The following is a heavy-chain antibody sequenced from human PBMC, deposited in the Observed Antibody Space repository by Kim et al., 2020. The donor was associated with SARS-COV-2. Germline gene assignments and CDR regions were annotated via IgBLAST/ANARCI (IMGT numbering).Heavy chain of an antibody. CDR1: GFTFSNAW. CDR2: IKSKTDGGTT. V-gene: IGHV3-15*01. Sequence: GGSLRLSCAASGFTFSNAWMSWVRQAPGKGLEWVGRIKSKTDGGTTDYAAPVKGRFTISRDDSKNTLYLQMNSLKTEDTAVYYCTTDWIAVAGEYYFDYWGQGTLVTVSS. J-gene: IGHJ4*02. CDR3: TTDWIAVAGEYYFDY. D-gene: IGHD6-19*01.